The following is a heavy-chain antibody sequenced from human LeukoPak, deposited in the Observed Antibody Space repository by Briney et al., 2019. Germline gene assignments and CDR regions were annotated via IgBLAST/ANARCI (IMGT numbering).Heavy chain of an antibody. CDR2: IYYSGST. CDR1: GGSINSNNFY. V-gene: IGHV4-39*01. Sequence: SETLSLICTVSGGSINSNNFYWGWIRQPPGKGLEWIGNIYYSGSTYCNPSLKSRVTISVDTSKNQFSLKLTSVAAADTSVYYCARLSRYYYDSYTYPQFDYWGQGTLVTVSS. J-gene: IGHJ4*02. D-gene: IGHD3-22*01. CDR3: ARLSRYYYDSYTYPQFDY.